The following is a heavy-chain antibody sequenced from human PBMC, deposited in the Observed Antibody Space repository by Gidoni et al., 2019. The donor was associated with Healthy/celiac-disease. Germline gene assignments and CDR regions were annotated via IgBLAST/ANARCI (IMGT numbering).Heavy chain of an antibody. D-gene: IGHD2-2*01. Sequence: QVQLVQSGAEVKKPGASVKVSCKASGYTFTSYGISWVRQAPGQGLEWMGWISAYNGNTNYAQKLQGRVTMTTDTSTSTAYMELRSLRSDDTAVYYCARDPDPAYCSSTSCYGLIFDYWGQGTLVTVSS. V-gene: IGHV1-18*01. CDR2: ISAYNGNT. J-gene: IGHJ4*02. CDR3: ARDPDPAYCSSTSCYGLIFDY. CDR1: GYTFTSYG.